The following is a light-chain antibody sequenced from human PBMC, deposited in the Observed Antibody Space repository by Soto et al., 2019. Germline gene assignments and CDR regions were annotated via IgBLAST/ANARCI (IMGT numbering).Light chain of an antibody. CDR1: QSVSSSY. CDR3: QQYGSSQLP. Sequence: EIVLTQSPGTLSLSPGERATLSCRASQSVSSSYLAWYQQKPGQAPRLLIYGASSRATGIPDRFSGSGSGTDFTLTISRLEPEDFAVYYCQQYGSSQLPFGGGTKVEIK. J-gene: IGKJ4*01. V-gene: IGKV3-20*01. CDR2: GAS.